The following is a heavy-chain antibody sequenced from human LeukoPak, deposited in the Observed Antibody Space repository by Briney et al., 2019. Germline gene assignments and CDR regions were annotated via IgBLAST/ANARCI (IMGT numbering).Heavy chain of an antibody. CDR2: IHYSGST. J-gene: IGHJ6*03. V-gene: IGHV4-59*01. Sequence: SETLSLTCTVAGGSTNSYYWNWIRQPPGRGLEWIGYIHYSGSTNYNPSLKSRVTISVDTSKNQFSLKLSSVTAADTAVYYCARARGYYYYYMDVWGKGTTVTISS. CDR1: GGSTNSYY. D-gene: IGHD3-10*01. CDR3: ARARGYYYYYMDV.